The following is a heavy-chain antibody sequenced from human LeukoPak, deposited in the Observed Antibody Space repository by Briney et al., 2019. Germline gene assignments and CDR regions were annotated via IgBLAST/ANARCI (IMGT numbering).Heavy chain of an antibody. CDR2: ISGTGGST. CDR3: AKDRPIAVAALH. CDR1: GFTFSSHA. Sequence: GESLRLSCAASGFTFSSHAMSWVRQAPGKGLEWVSAISGTGGSTYYADSVKGRFTISRDNSKNTLYLQMNSLRAEDTAVYYCAKDRPIAVAALHWGQGTLVTVSS. D-gene: IGHD6-19*01. V-gene: IGHV3-23*01. J-gene: IGHJ4*02.